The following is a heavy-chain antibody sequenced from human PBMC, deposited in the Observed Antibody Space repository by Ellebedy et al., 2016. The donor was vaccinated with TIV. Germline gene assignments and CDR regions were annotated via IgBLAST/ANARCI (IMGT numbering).Heavy chain of an antibody. CDR1: GFTFSSYS. V-gene: IGHV3-48*02. D-gene: IGHD3-16*02. Sequence: GESLKISCAASGFTFSSYSMNWVRQAPGKGLEWVSHISLSSSTIYYADSVNGRFTISRDNVKNSLSLQMNSLRDEDTAVYYCARGPRFGQSSFDYWGQGTLVTVSS. J-gene: IGHJ4*02. CDR3: ARGPRFGQSSFDY. CDR2: ISLSSSTI.